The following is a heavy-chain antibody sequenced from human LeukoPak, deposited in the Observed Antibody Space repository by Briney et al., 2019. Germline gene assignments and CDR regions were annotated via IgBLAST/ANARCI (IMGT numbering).Heavy chain of an antibody. D-gene: IGHD3-22*01. CDR3: ARLVGYYDSSGYHFDY. CDR1: GYTFTSYA. J-gene: IGHJ4*02. CDR2: INAGNGNT. V-gene: IGHV1-3*01. Sequence: ASVKVSCKASGYTFTSYAMHWVRQAPGQRLEWMGWINAGNGNTKYSQEFQGRVTITRDTSASTAYMELSSLRSDDTAVYYCARLVGYYDSSGYHFDYWGQGTLVTVSS.